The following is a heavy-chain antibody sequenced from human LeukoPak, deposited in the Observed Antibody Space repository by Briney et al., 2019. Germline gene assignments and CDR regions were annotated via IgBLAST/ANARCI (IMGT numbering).Heavy chain of an antibody. CDR3: ARVDGVDTAMASDY. Sequence: GASVKVSCKASGGTFSSYAISWVRQAPGQGLEWMGGIIPIFGTANYAQKFQGRVTITADESTSTAYMELSSPRSEDTAVYYCARVDGVDTAMASDYWGQGTLVTVSS. CDR2: IIPIFGTA. V-gene: IGHV1-69*13. CDR1: GGTFSSYA. D-gene: IGHD5-18*01. J-gene: IGHJ4*02.